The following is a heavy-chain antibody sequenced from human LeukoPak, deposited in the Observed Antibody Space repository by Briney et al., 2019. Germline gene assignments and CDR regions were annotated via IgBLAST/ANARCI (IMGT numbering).Heavy chain of an antibody. D-gene: IGHD2-8*01. Sequence: GRSLRLSCAASGFTFSSYAMHWVRQAPGKGLEWVAVISYDGSNKYYADSVKGRFTISRDNSKSLVYLQMDSLRGEDTAVYYCAGEVVRDVSGVDYTWLDPWGQGTLVFVS. CDR2: ISYDGSNK. CDR3: AGEVVRDVSGVDYTWLDP. J-gene: IGHJ5*02. V-gene: IGHV3-30*07. CDR1: GFTFSSYA.